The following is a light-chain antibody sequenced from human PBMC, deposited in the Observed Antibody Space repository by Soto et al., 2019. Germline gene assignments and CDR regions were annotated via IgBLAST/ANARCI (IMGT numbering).Light chain of an antibody. Sequence: EIVFTQSPGTLSLSPEERATLSCRASQSVSSSYLAWYQQKPGQAPRLLIYGASSRATGIPDRFSGSGSGTDFTLTISRLEPEDFAVYYCQQYGSSPNTFGGGTKVDIK. CDR2: GAS. CDR1: QSVSSSY. CDR3: QQYGSSPNT. V-gene: IGKV3-20*01. J-gene: IGKJ4*01.